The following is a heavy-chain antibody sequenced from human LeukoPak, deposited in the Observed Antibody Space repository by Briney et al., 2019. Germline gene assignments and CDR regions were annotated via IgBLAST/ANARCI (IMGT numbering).Heavy chain of an antibody. Sequence: GGSLRLSCAASGFTFSSYAMSWVRQAPGKGLEWVAVISYDGSNKYYADSVKGRFTISRDNSKNTLYLQMNSLRAEDTAVYYCARSMHGVDYGMDVWDQGTTVTVSS. V-gene: IGHV3-30-3*01. CDR1: GFTFSSYA. CDR3: ARSMHGVDYGMDV. J-gene: IGHJ6*02. CDR2: ISYDGSNK. D-gene: IGHD2-8*01.